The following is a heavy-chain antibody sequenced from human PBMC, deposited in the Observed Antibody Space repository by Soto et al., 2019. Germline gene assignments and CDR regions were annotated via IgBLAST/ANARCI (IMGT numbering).Heavy chain of an antibody. J-gene: IGHJ4*02. D-gene: IGHD6-6*01. V-gene: IGHV3-11*01. CDR3: ARQAARNYIDS. CDR2: IDSRGRTL. CDR1: GFTFSDYS. Sequence: GWSLRLSCVASGFTFSDYSMNWLRQAPGKGLEWLAFIDSRGRTLSYADSVRGRFTISRDNAENSVYLQMDSLRADDTAVYYCARQAARNYIDSWGQGSAVAVSS.